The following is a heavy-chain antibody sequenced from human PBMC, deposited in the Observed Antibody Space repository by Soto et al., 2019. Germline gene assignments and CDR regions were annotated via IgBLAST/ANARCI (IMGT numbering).Heavy chain of an antibody. Sequence: ASVKVSCKASGYTFTSYGISWVRQAPAQGLEWMGWISAYNGNTNYAQKLQGRVTMTTDTSTSTAYMELRSVRADDTAVYYCARKGRVYCGGGCYVTYYYGMDAWGQGTTVTVSS. CDR3: ARKGRVYCGGGCYVTYYYGMDA. CDR1: GYTFTSYG. V-gene: IGHV1-18*04. D-gene: IGHD2-21*02. J-gene: IGHJ6*02. CDR2: ISAYNGNT.